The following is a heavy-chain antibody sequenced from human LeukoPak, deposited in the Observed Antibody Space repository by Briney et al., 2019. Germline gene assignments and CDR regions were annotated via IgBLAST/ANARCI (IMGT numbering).Heavy chain of an antibody. D-gene: IGHD2-2*01. CDR1: GYTFTSYY. CDR3: ARDIVVVTAAISRGMDV. V-gene: IGHV1-46*01. Sequence: GASVKVSCKASGYTFTSYYMHWVRQAPGQGLEWMGIINPSGGSTSYAQKFQGRVTMTRDTSISTAYMELIRLRSDDTAVYYCARDIVVVTAAISRGMDVWGQGTTVTVSS. CDR2: INPSGGST. J-gene: IGHJ6*02.